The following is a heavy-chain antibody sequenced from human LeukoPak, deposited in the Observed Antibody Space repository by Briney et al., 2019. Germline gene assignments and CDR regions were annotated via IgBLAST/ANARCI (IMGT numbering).Heavy chain of an antibody. D-gene: IGHD5-18*01. CDR3: KRELRAAMADVDY. Sequence: GVSLRLSCAASGFTFTNACLTWVHHAPAKGLEWVGRVKAKTDGGTIDYGTAVKSRFTVSSDDSENTLYLQLNGLNTDDTAGYYCKRELRAAMADVDYWGQGTLVTVSS. J-gene: IGHJ4*02. V-gene: IGHV3-15*01. CDR2: VKAKTDGGTI. CDR1: GFTFTNAC.